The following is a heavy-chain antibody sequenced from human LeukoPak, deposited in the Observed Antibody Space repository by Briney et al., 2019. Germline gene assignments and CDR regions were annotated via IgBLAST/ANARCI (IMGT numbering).Heavy chain of an antibody. CDR2: IYYSGST. V-gene: IGHV4-59*08. J-gene: IGHJ4*02. CDR1: GGSISIYY. CDR3: ARHGYDSSGWYYFDY. D-gene: IGHD6-19*01. Sequence: KPSETLSLTCTVSGGSISIYYWSWIRQPPGKGLEWIGYIYYSGSTNYNPSLRSRVTISVDTSKNQFSLKLNSVTAADTAVYYRARHGYDSSGWYYFDYWGQGTLVTVSS.